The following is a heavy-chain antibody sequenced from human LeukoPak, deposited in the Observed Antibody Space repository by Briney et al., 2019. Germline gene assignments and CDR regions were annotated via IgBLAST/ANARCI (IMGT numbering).Heavy chain of an antibody. V-gene: IGHV1-46*01. D-gene: IGHD3-3*01. J-gene: IGHJ3*02. Sequence: ASVKVSCKASGYTFTSYYMHWVRQAPGQGLEWMGIINPSGGSTSYAQKFQGRVTMTTDTSTSTAYMELRSLRSDDTAVYYCARAGNYNFWSGYSFDAFDIWGQGTMVTVSS. CDR1: GYTFTSYY. CDR2: INPSGGST. CDR3: ARAGNYNFWSGYSFDAFDI.